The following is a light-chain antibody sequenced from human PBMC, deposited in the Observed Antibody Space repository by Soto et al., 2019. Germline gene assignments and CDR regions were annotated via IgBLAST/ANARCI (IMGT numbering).Light chain of an antibody. CDR3: QKYNSAPWT. V-gene: IGKV1-27*01. J-gene: IGKJ1*01. Sequence: DIQMTQAPSSLSAFVGDRVTITCRASQGIGNYLVWYQQKPGKVPKALIYAASSLQSGVTSRFSGSGSETEFTLTISSLQPEDFATYYCQKYNSAPWTFGPGTKVDIK. CDR2: AAS. CDR1: QGIGNY.